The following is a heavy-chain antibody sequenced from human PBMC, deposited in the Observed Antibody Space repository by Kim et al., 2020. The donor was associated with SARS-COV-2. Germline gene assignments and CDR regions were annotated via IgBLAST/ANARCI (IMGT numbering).Heavy chain of an antibody. V-gene: IGHV1-3*01. D-gene: IGHD6-13*01. J-gene: IGHJ4*02. CDR3: ARIRSSSWHYYFDY. Sequence: SKKFQGRVTITRDTSASTAYMELSSLRSEDTAVYYCARIRSSSWHYYFDYWGQGTLVTVSS.